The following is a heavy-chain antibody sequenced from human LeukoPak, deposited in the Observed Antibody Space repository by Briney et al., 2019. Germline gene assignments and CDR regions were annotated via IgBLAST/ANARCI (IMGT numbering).Heavy chain of an antibody. CDR1: GFTFDDYG. J-gene: IGHJ4*02. V-gene: IGHV3-20*04. CDR2: LKWNGDNI. CDR3: ARRRDSSAYYYFDY. Sequence: PGGSLRLSCAASGFTFDDYGMTWVRQAPGKGLEWVSGLKWNGDNIRYADSVKGRFTISRDNAKSSLYLQMSSLRAEDTALYYCARRRDSSAYYYFDYWGQGTLVTVSS. D-gene: IGHD3-22*01.